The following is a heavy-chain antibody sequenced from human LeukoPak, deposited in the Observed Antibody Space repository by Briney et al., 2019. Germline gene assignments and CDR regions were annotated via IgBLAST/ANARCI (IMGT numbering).Heavy chain of an antibody. CDR3: ARHEGSGWYYFDY. CDR1: GGSISNYY. D-gene: IGHD6-19*01. Sequence: NPSETLSLTCSVSGGSISNYYWSWIRQPPGKRLECIGYIYYSGSNNYNPTLKSRVAISVDTSKNQFSLKLNSVTAADTAMYYCARHEGSGWYYFDYWGQGTLVTVSS. V-gene: IGHV4-59*08. J-gene: IGHJ4*02. CDR2: IYYSGSN.